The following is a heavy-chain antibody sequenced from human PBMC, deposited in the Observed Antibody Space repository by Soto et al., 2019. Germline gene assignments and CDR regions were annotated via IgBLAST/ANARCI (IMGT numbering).Heavy chain of an antibody. CDR3: ASGAEATIDY. J-gene: IGHJ4*02. D-gene: IGHD5-12*01. V-gene: IGHV3-30-3*01. Sequence: QVQLVESGGGVVQPGRSLRLSCAASGFTFSSYAMHWIRQAPGKGLEWVAVISYDGSNKYYADSVKGRFTISRDNSKNTLYLQMNSLRAEDTAVYYCASGAEATIDYWGQGTLVTVSS. CDR1: GFTFSSYA. CDR2: ISYDGSNK.